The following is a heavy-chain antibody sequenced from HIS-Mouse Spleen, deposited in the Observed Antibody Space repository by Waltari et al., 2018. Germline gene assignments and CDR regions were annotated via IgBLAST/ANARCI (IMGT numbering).Heavy chain of an antibody. Sequence: QVQLQESGPGLVKPSETLSLTCTVSGYSISSGYYWGWIRQPPGKGLGWIGSIYHSGSTYYNPSLKSRVTISVDTSKNQFSLKLSSVTAADTAVYYCARSLEDTYSGSYYAFDIWGQGTMVTVSS. V-gene: IGHV4-38-2*02. D-gene: IGHD1-26*01. J-gene: IGHJ3*02. CDR1: GYSISSGYY. CDR3: ARSLEDTYSGSYYAFDI. CDR2: IYHSGST.